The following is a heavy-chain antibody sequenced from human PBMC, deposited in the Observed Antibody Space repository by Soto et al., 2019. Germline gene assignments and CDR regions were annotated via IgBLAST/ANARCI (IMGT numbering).Heavy chain of an antibody. V-gene: IGHV1-69*06. CDR3: AKGPVRVEADNLGHFDS. J-gene: IGHJ4*02. CDR2: IIPIFGPA. Sequence: SVKVSCKASGGTFSTFAFSWVRRAPGQRLEWMGGIIPIFGPANYAQKFQGRVTVTADKSTSTAYMELRSLRSDDTAVYYCAKGPVRVEADNLGHFDSWGQGTLVTVSS. D-gene: IGHD2-15*01. CDR1: GGTFSTFA.